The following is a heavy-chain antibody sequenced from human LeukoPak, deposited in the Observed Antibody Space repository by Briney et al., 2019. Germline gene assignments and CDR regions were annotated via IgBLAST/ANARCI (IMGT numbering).Heavy chain of an antibody. CDR2: ISLSSGSR. D-gene: IGHD6-19*01. CDR3: AKRRYSSGWYEGT. V-gene: IGHV3-23*01. CDR1: GFTFSSFA. Sequence: GGSLRLSCAASGFTFSSFAMTWVRQAPGKGLEWVSSISLSSGSRNYADSVKGRFTISRDNSKNTLYLQMNSLRAEDTAVYYCAKRRYSSGWYEGTWGQGTLVTVSS. J-gene: IGHJ5*02.